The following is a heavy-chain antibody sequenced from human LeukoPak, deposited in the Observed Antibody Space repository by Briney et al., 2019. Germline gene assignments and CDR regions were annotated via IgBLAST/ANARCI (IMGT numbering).Heavy chain of an antibody. D-gene: IGHD3-3*01. CDR1: GFTFSSYA. Sequence: GGSLRLSCAASGFTFSSYAMSWVRQAPGKGLEWVSAISGSGGSTYYADSVKGRFTISRDNSKNTPYLQMNSLRAEDTAVYYCAKDQGRITIFGVVTALDYWGQGTLVTVSS. J-gene: IGHJ4*02. CDR3: AKDQGRITIFGVVTALDY. V-gene: IGHV3-23*01. CDR2: ISGSGGST.